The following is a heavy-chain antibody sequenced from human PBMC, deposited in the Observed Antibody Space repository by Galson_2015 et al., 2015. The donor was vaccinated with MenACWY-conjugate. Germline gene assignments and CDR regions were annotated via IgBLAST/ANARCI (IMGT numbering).Heavy chain of an antibody. CDR1: GCTFSSYA. D-gene: IGHD5-12*01. V-gene: IGHV1-69*13. Sequence: SVKVSCKASGCTFSSYAISWVRQAPGQGPEWMGGIIPIFGTANYAQKFQGRVTITSDASTSTAYMELSSLRSEDTAVYYCARGTAATIGGYYFDYPAPGTLAAASS. CDR2: IIPIFGTA. CDR3: ARGTAATIGGYYFDY. J-gene: IGHJ4*01.